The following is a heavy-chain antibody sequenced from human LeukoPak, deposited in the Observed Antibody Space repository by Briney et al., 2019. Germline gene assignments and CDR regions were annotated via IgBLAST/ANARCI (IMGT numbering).Heavy chain of an antibody. CDR3: AKSDCSAAYCYVLDY. CDR1: GFTFSSYA. D-gene: IGHD2-2*01. J-gene: IGHJ4*02. Sequence: GGSLRLSCAASGFTFSSYAMTWVRQAPGKGLEWVSVVSGSGGSTNYADSVKGRFTISRDNSKNTLYLQMSSLRAKDTALYYCAKSDCSAAYCYVLDYWGQGTLVTVSS. V-gene: IGHV3-23*01. CDR2: VSGSGGST.